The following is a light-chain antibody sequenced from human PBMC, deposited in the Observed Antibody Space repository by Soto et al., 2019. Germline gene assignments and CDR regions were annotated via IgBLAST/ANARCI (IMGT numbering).Light chain of an antibody. CDR3: SSYAGSNNFYV. J-gene: IGLJ1*01. CDR1: SSDVGGYNY. V-gene: IGLV2-8*01. CDR2: EVS. Sequence: SALTQPPSASGSPGQSVTISCTGTSSDVGGYNYVSWYQQHPGKAPKLIIYEVSKRPSGVPDRFSGSKSGNTASLTVSGLQAEDEGDYYSSSYAGSNNFYVFGTGTKVTVL.